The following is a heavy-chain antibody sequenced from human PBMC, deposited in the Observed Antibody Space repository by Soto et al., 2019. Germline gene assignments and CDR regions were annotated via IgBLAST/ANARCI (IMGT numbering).Heavy chain of an antibody. V-gene: IGHV4-4*07. CDR2: IYTGGST. D-gene: IGHD2-21*01. CDR1: NGSVSFYY. J-gene: IGHJ4*02. Sequence: SETLSLTCTVSNGSVSFYYWSWIRQPAGKGLEWIGRIYTGGSTNYNPSLKSRVTMSMDTSKNQFSLKLSSVTAADTAVYYCAGDVEGSIDYWGQGTLVTVSS. CDR3: AGDVEGSIDY.